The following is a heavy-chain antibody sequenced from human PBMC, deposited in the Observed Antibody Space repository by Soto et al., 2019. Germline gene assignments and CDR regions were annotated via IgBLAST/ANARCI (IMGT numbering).Heavy chain of an antibody. V-gene: IGHV1-18*04. CDR1: GYTFTSNS. D-gene: IGHD6-19*01. Sequence: AASVKVSCKASGYTFTSNSIGWVRQAPGQGLEWMGWINVYNGNTKYAQQLQGRVTLTTDTSTSTAYMDLRSLRSDDTAVYYCARISSASSGWRPDYWGQGTLVTVSS. CDR3: ARISSASSGWRPDY. J-gene: IGHJ4*02. CDR2: INVYNGNT.